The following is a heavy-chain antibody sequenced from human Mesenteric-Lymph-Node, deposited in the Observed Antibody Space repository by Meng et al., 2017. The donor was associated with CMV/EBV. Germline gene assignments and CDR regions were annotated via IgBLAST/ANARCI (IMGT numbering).Heavy chain of an antibody. CDR3: VRVLKTYYYDSSGYSSPHYFDY. Sequence: YYWGWIRQPPGKGLEWIGNIYYSGSTYYNPSLKSRVTISVDTSKNQFSLKPSSVTAADTAVYYCVRVLKTYYYDSSGYSSPHYFDYWGQGTLVTVSS. D-gene: IGHD3-22*01. CDR2: IYYSGST. CDR1: YY. J-gene: IGHJ4*02. V-gene: IGHV4-39*01.